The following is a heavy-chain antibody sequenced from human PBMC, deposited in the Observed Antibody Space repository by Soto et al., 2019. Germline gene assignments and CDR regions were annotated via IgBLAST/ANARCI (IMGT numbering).Heavy chain of an antibody. CDR1: GFTFSSYA. CDR2: ISYDGSNK. D-gene: IGHD3-22*01. Sequence: PGGSLRLSCAASGFTFSSYAMHWVRQAPGKGLEWVAVISYDGSNKYYADSVKGRFTISRDNSKNTLYLQMNSLRAEDTAVYYCAREGENFYDSSGYYPDAFDIWGQGTMVTVSS. V-gene: IGHV3-30-3*01. J-gene: IGHJ3*02. CDR3: AREGENFYDSSGYYPDAFDI.